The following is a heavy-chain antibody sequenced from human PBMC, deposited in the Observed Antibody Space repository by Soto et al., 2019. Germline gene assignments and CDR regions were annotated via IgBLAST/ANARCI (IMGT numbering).Heavy chain of an antibody. CDR1: GGTFSSYA. CDR3: ARKIAAPGYFDY. D-gene: IGHD6-13*01. CDR2: IISIFGTA. Sequence: QVQLVQSGAEVKKPGSSVKVSCKASGGTFSSYAISWVRQAPGQGLEWMGGIISIFGTANYAQKFQGRVTITADESTSRAYMERSSLRSEDTGVYYCARKIAAPGYFDYWGQGTLVTVSS. J-gene: IGHJ4*02. V-gene: IGHV1-69*12.